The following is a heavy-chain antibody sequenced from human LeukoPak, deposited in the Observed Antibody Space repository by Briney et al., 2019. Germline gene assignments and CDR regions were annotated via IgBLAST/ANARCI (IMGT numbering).Heavy chain of an antibody. Sequence: ASVKVSCKASGYTFTGYYMHWVRQAPGQGLERMGWINPNSGGTNYAQKFQVRVTMTRDTSISTAYMELSRLRSDDTAVYYCARDQALVPAAKNWFDPWGQGTLVTVSS. CDR1: GYTFTGYY. V-gene: IGHV1-2*02. J-gene: IGHJ5*02. CDR2: INPNSGGT. D-gene: IGHD2-2*01. CDR3: ARDQALVPAAKNWFDP.